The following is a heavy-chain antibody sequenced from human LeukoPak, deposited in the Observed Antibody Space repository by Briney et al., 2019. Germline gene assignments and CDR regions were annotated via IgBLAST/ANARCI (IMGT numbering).Heavy chain of an antibody. D-gene: IGHD1-14*01. Sequence: GGSLRVSCAASGFTLITNDMTWVRQAPGKGLAGGSVIYSDGKKKCADSVQGRFTISRDNSKNTLYLEMNSLSPDDTAVYYCARGVEPLAANTLAYWGQGTLVTVSS. CDR1: GFTLITND. CDR3: ARGVEPLAANTLAY. V-gene: IGHV3-53*01. CDR2: IYSDGKK. J-gene: IGHJ4*02.